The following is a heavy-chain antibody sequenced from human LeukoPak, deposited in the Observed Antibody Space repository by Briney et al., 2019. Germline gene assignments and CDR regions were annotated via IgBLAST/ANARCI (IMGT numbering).Heavy chain of an antibody. D-gene: IGHD4-17*01. CDR3: ARRRGGDYGMYYYYYMDV. Sequence: SETLSLTCTVSSGSISSYYWSWIRQPPGKGLEWIGYIYYSGSTNYNPSLKSRVTISVDTSKNQFSLKLSSVTAADTAVYYCARRRGGDYGMYYYYYMDVWGKGTTVTVSS. CDR2: IYYSGST. J-gene: IGHJ6*03. CDR1: SGSISSYY. V-gene: IGHV4-59*01.